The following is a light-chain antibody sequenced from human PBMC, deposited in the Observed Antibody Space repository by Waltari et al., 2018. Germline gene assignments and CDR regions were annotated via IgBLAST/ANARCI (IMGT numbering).Light chain of an antibody. V-gene: IGLV3-25*03. CDR2: KDS. CDR1: ALPKQY. Sequence: LTQPPSVSVSPGQTARITCSGDALPKQYAYWYHQKPGQAPVLVIYKDSERPSGIPERFSGSSSGTTVTLTISGVQAEDEADYYCQSADSSGTYWVFGGGTKLTVL. CDR3: QSADSSGTYWV. J-gene: IGLJ3*02.